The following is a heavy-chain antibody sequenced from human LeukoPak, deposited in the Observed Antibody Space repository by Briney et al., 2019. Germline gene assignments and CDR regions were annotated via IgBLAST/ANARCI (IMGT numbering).Heavy chain of an antibody. J-gene: IGHJ4*02. CDR1: GDSISSCY. Sequence: PSETLSLTCTVSGDSISSCYWSWIRQPPGKGLEYTGYIYYSGSTNYNPSLKSRVTISVDTSKNQFSLNLSSVTAADTAVYYCARSSYGDYGHIDYWGQGTLVTVSS. CDR2: IYYSGST. CDR3: ARSSYGDYGHIDY. V-gene: IGHV4-59*01. D-gene: IGHD4-17*01.